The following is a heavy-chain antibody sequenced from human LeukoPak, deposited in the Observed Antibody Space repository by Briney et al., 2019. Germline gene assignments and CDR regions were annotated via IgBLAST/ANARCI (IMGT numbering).Heavy chain of an antibody. CDR1: GFTFNTYY. Sequence: PGGSLRLSCVASGFTFNTYYMHWVRQAPGERLVWVSFINADGTITKYADSVKGRFTISRDNAKSTVYLQMNGLRVEDTAMYYCVRLAVTETNYWGQGSLVTVSS. D-gene: IGHD2-21*02. J-gene: IGHJ4*02. CDR2: INADGTIT. CDR3: VRLAVTETNY. V-gene: IGHV3-74*01.